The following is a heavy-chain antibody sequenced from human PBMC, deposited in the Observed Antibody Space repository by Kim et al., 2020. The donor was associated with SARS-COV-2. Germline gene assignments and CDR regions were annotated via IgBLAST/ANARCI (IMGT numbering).Heavy chain of an antibody. J-gene: IGHJ4*02. CDR3: AAEVVGTTVTF. CDR2: IRTKRYGGTT. Sequence: GGSLRLSCRGSGFIFGDHYVSWFRQAPGRGLEWIGFIRTKRYGGTTDYAASVKGRFSISRDDSKGTADLQMNSLQSEDTGVYYCAAEVVGTTVTFWGRGAPVTVSS. V-gene: IGHV3-49*03. D-gene: IGHD1-1*01. CDR1: GFIFGDHY.